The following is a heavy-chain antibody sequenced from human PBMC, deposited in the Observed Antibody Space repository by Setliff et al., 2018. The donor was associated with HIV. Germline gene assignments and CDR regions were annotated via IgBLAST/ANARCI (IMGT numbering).Heavy chain of an antibody. D-gene: IGHD7-27*01. CDR1: GDSMSGYY. CDR3: ARAPTGELDF. J-gene: IGHJ4*02. CDR2: IYTSGST. V-gene: IGHV4-4*08. Sequence: PSETLSLTCAVSGDSMSGYYWSWIRQSPGKKLEWIGYIYTSGSTNYNPSLKSRVTISLDTSNDRFSLRLSSVTAADTAVYYCARAPTGELDFWGQGTLVTVSS.